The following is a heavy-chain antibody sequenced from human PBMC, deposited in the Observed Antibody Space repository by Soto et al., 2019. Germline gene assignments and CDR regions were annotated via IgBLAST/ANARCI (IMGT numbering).Heavy chain of an antibody. V-gene: IGHV4-59*01. D-gene: IGHD5-12*01. J-gene: IGHJ4*02. CDR1: GASISSSY. CDR3: ARGGNRYSNVASGVGGFDY. CDR2: VYHTGAT. Sequence: SETLSLTCTVSGASISSSYWSWIRQSPERGLEWIAYVYHTGATNYNPSLKSRVTISLDTSKGQFSLNLTSLTTADTAVYFCARGGNRYSNVASGVGGFDYWGQGSLVTV.